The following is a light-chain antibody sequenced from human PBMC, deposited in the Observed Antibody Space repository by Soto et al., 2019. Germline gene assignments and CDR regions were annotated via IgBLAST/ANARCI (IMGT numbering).Light chain of an antibody. V-gene: IGKV1-33*01. CDR1: QDISKY. Sequence: DIQMTQSPSSLSASVGDRVTITCQASQDISKYLNWYQQKPGKAPKLLIYDVFNLETGVPSRFSGSGSVTHFTFTISSLQPEYVATYYCQQYESLPTFGGGTKVEIK. J-gene: IGKJ4*01. CDR2: DVF. CDR3: QQYESLPT.